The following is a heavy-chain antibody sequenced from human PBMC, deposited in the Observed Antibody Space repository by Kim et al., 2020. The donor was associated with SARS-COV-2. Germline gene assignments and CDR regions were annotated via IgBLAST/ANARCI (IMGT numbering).Heavy chain of an antibody. Sequence: GGSLRLSCAVSGFSVSAYCMHWVRQAPGKGLEWVAVIWKDGRNKYYLDSVKGRFSISRDNSKNTVYLQMNSLRVEDTGVYYCARDGAYSYFALDVWGQGTTVPVSS. V-gene: IGHV3-33*01. CDR2: IWKDGRNK. D-gene: IGHD2-15*01. CDR3: ARDGAYSYFALDV. CDR1: GFSVSAYC. J-gene: IGHJ6*02.